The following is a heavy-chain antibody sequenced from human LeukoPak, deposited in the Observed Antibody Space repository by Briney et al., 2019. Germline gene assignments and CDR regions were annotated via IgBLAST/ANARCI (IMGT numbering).Heavy chain of an antibody. CDR3: AGGYYDSSGAPHPLYYYYGMDV. J-gene: IGHJ6*02. Sequence: GSSVKVSCKASGGTFSSYAISWVRQAPGQGLEWMGGIIPIFGTANYAQKFQGRVTITAGESTSTAYMELSSLRSEDTAVYYCAGGYYDSSGAPHPLYYYYGMDVWGQGTTVTVSS. V-gene: IGHV1-69*01. CDR2: IIPIFGTA. D-gene: IGHD3-22*01. CDR1: GGTFSSYA.